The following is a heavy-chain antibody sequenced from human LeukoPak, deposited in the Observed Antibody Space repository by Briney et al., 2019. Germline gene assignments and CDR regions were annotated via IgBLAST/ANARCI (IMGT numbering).Heavy chain of an antibody. V-gene: IGHV3-74*01. J-gene: IGHJ5*02. CDR2: INSDGSVT. Sequence: PGGSLRLSCAASGFTFSSYWMHWVRQAPGKGLVWVSRINSDGSVTNYADSVKGRFTISRDNSKNTLYLQMNSLRAEDTAVYYCARGLNIAFRFDPWGQGTLVTVSS. CDR3: ARGLNIAFRFDP. CDR1: GFTFSSYW. D-gene: IGHD5-12*01.